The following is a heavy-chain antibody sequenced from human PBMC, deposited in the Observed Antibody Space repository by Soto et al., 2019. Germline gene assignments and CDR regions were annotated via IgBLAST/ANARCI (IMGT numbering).Heavy chain of an antibody. CDR2: FYYTGIT. Sequence: SETLSLTCTVSGGSISNYYWSWIRQPPGKGLEWIGYFYYTGITNYNPSLKSRISMSVDTSKNQFSLKLSSVTAADTAVYYCAHDFMVRGVAVNWFDPWGQGTLVTVSS. J-gene: IGHJ5*02. CDR3: AHDFMVRGVAVNWFDP. V-gene: IGHV4-59*08. CDR1: GGSISNYY. D-gene: IGHD3-10*01.